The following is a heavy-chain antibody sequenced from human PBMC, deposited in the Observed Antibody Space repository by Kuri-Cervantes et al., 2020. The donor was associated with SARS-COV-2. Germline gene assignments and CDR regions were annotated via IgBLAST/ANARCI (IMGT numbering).Heavy chain of an antibody. CDR2: ISSSSYI. CDR1: GFTFSSYS. CDR3: ARVVVVVPAARVYYYYVDV. Sequence: GESLKISCAASGFTFSSYSMNWVRQAPGKGLEWVSSISSSSYIYYADSVKGRFTISRDNAKNSLYLQMNSLRAEDTAVYYCARVVVVVPAARVYYYYVDVWGKGTTVTVSS. D-gene: IGHD2-2*01. V-gene: IGHV3-21*01. J-gene: IGHJ6*03.